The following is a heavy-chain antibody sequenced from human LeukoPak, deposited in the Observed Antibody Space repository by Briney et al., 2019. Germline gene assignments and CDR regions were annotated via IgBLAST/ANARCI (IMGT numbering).Heavy chain of an antibody. CDR2: IYTSGST. V-gene: IGHV4-4*07. CDR3: AREKTYYDFWSGYPQPSPYYYYGMDV. CDR1: GGSISSYY. J-gene: IGHJ6*02. Sequence: SETLSLTCTVSGGSISSYYWSWIRQPAGKGLEWIGRIYTSGSTNYNPSLKSRVTMSVDTSKSQFSLKLSSVTAADTAVYYCAREKTYYDFWSGYPQPSPYYYYGMDVWGQGTTVTVSS. D-gene: IGHD3-3*01.